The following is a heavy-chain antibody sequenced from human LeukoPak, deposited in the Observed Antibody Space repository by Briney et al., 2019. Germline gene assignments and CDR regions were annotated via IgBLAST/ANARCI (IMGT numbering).Heavy chain of an antibody. J-gene: IGHJ4*02. CDR3: ARGVEPLAANTLAY. V-gene: IGHV3-53*01. D-gene: IGHD1-14*01. CDR1: GFTVITND. CDR2: LYSDGNT. Sequence: GGSLRLSCAASGFTVITNDMTWVRQAPGKGLEWVSVLYSDGNTKYAASVQGRFTISSDNSKNTLYLEMNSLSPDDTAVYYCARGVEPLAANTLAYWGQGTLVTVSS.